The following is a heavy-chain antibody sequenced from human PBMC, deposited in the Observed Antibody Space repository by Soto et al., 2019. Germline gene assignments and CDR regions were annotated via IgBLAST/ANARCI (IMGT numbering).Heavy chain of an antibody. D-gene: IGHD3-22*01. CDR3: ARDLGSYYYDSSGYYWPFDY. CDR2: INPNSGGT. J-gene: IGHJ4*02. CDR1: GYTFTGYY. Sequence: ASVKVSCKASGYTFTGYYMHWVRQAPGQGLEWMGWINPNSGGTNYAQKFQGWVTMTRDTSISTAYMELSRLRSDDTAVYYCARDLGSYYYDSSGYYWPFDYWGQGTLVTVSS. V-gene: IGHV1-2*04.